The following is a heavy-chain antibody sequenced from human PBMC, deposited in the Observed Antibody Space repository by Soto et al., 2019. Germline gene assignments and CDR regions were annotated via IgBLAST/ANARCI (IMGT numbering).Heavy chain of an antibody. CDR1: GFTFSSYG. CDR2: IWYDGSNK. V-gene: IGHV3-33*01. D-gene: IGHD3-16*02. J-gene: IGHJ4*02. CDR3: ARDSGATTEDYDYVWGSYRYTGLDY. Sequence: GGSLRLSCAASGFTFSSYGMHWVRQAPGKGLEWVAVIWYDGSNKYYADSVKGRFTISRDKSKNTLYLQMNSLGAEDTAVYYCARDSGATTEDYDYVWGSYRYTGLDYWGQGTLVTVSS.